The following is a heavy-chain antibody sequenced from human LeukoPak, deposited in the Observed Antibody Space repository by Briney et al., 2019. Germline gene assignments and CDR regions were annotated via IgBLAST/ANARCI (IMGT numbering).Heavy chain of an antibody. V-gene: IGHV1-18*01. CDR2: ISAYNGNT. J-gene: IGHJ6*02. Sequence: GASVKVSCKASGYTFTSYGISWVRQAPGQGLEWMGWISAYNGNTNYAQKLQGRVTMTTDTSTSTAYMELRSLRSDDTAVYYCATLSIAARRLGYYYYGMDVWGQGTTVTVSS. CDR3: ATLSIAARRLGYYYYGMDV. CDR1: GYTFTSYG. D-gene: IGHD6-6*01.